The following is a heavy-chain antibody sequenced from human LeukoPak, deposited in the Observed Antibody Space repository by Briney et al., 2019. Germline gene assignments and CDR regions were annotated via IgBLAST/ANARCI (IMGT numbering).Heavy chain of an antibody. Sequence: PSQTLSLTCTVSGASVSSTDYFWNWIRQPAGKGLEGVGRIYASGNTDSNPSLKSRVTMSLDTSKNQFSLNMNSVTAADSAVYFCARYREGYNYVPHALDIWGQGTVVTVSS. CDR2: IYASGNT. V-gene: IGHV4-61*02. J-gene: IGHJ3*02. D-gene: IGHD5-24*01. CDR1: GASVSSTDYF. CDR3: ARYREGYNYVPHALDI.